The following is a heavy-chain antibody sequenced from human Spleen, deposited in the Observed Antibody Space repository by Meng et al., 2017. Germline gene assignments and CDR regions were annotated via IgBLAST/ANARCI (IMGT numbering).Heavy chain of an antibody. CDR2: IYSTGET. D-gene: IGHD3/OR15-3a*01. V-gene: IGHV4-30-4*01. Sequence: QVQLQQWGAGLLRPSQTLSLTCTVSGDSISSNNSYWSWIRQSPGRGLEWIGFIYSTGETYYNPSLKSRLTISVDTSKNQFSLKLVSVTAADTAVYYCATSLDFWTGDHSGYWGQGILVTVSS. CDR3: ATSLDFWTGDHSGY. CDR1: GDSISSNNSY. J-gene: IGHJ4*02.